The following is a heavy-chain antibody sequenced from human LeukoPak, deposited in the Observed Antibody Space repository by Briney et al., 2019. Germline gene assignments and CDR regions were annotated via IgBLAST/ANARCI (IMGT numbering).Heavy chain of an antibody. V-gene: IGHV4-4*07. CDR2: IYTSGST. CDR1: GDSISDYY. Sequence: PSETLSLTCIVPGDSISDYYWSWIRQPAGKGLEWSGRIYTSGSTNYNPSLKSRVTMSVDTSKNQFSLKLSSVTAADTAVYFCARAPLSGTYYTDAFDIWGQGTMVTVSS. CDR3: ARAPLSGTYYTDAFDI. D-gene: IGHD1-26*01. J-gene: IGHJ3*02.